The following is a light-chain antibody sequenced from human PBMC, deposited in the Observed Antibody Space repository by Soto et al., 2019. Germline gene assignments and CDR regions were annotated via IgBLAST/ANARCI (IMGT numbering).Light chain of an antibody. CDR2: SNN. CDR3: AAWDDSLTGYV. V-gene: IGLV1-44*01. CDR1: SSNIGSNT. Sequence: QSVLTQPPSASRTPGQRVTISCSGSSSNIGSNTVNWYQQLPGTAPKLLIYSNNQRPSGVPDRFSGSKSGTSASLAISGLQSEDEADYYCAAWDDSLTGYVFGTGTKVTAL. J-gene: IGLJ1*01.